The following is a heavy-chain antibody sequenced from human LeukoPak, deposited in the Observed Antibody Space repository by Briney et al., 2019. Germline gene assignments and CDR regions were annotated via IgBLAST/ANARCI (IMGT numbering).Heavy chain of an antibody. Sequence: SETLSLTCTVSGGSISSYYWSWIRQPAGKGLEWIGRIYTSGSTNYNPSLKSRVTMSVDTSKNQFSLKLSSVTAADTAVYYCARDFSWGWFGELSYYFDYWGQGTLVTVSS. D-gene: IGHD3-10*01. J-gene: IGHJ4*02. CDR2: IYTSGST. CDR3: ARDFSWGWFGELSYYFDY. V-gene: IGHV4-4*07. CDR1: GGSISSYY.